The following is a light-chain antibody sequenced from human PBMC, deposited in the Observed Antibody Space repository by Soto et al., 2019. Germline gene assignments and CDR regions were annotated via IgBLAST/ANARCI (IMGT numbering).Light chain of an antibody. CDR2: GAS. Sequence: ELVMTQSPATRSVSPGERATLSCRASQSVSSNLAWYQQKAGQDPRILIYGASTRATGIPARFSGSGSGTDFTLTISRLETEDCAVYACQQYGSSPQTFGQGTKGDIK. J-gene: IGKJ1*01. V-gene: IGKV3-15*01. CDR1: QSVSSN. CDR3: QQYGSSPQT.